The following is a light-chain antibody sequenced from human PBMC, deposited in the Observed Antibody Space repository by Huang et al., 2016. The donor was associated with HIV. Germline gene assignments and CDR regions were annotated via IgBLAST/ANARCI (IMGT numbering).Light chain of an antibody. CDR3: QQRFSWPRT. Sequence: EIVLTQFPATLSLSPGETATLSCKASPGLSTYFAWYQHKPGQAPRLLIYDASNRATGVPARFSGSGSGTDFTLTMSSLEPEDFAVYYCQQRFSWPRTFGGGTKVEIK. CDR2: DAS. CDR1: PGLSTY. V-gene: IGKV3-11*01. J-gene: IGKJ4*01.